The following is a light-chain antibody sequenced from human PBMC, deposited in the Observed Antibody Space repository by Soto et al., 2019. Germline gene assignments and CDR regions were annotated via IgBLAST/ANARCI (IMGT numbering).Light chain of an antibody. J-gene: IGKJ4*01. Sequence: EIVVTQSPATLSVSPGERATLSCRASQSVGNNFAWYQQKPGQAPRLLIFATSTRATGVPARFSGSGSGTEFTLTIGSLQPEDFAVYYCQQYGGWPLTFGGGAKVEIE. V-gene: IGKV3-15*01. CDR1: QSVGNN. CDR3: QQYGGWPLT. CDR2: ATS.